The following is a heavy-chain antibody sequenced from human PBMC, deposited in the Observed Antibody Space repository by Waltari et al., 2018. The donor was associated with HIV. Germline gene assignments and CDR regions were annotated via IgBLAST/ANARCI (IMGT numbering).Heavy chain of an antibody. CDR1: GWPFRNSG. V-gene: IGHV3-23*01. Sequence: VQLLEAGGGLVPPGGSLRLASAAPGWPFRNSGLIWVPQAPGKGREWVAENSGGGGGTFYADSGKGRLTISRDNSKNTLYLQMNSLRAEDTAVYYCAKGGGYNYGDGDYWGQGTLVTVSS. CDR2: NSGGGGGT. D-gene: IGHD5-18*01. CDR3: AKGGGYNYGDGDY. J-gene: IGHJ4*02.